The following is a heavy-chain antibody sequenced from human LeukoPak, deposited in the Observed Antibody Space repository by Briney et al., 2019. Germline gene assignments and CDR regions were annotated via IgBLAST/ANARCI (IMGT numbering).Heavy chain of an antibody. Sequence: SETLSLTCAVYGGSFSGFYWSWIRQPPGKGLEWIGEINHRGSTNYNVSLKSRATMSVDTSKSQFPLRLSSVTAADTAVYYCARVRSGYYSVDYWGQGTLVTVSS. V-gene: IGHV4-34*01. D-gene: IGHD3-3*01. J-gene: IGHJ4*02. CDR2: INHRGST. CDR1: GGSFSGFY. CDR3: ARVRSGYYSVDY.